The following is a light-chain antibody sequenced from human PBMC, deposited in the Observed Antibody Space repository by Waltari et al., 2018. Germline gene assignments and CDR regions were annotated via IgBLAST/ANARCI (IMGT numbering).Light chain of an antibody. CDR3: SSYASSITLV. CDR1: SSAVCGYKY. J-gene: IGLJ2*01. CDR2: EVS. V-gene: IGLV2-14*01. Sequence: QSALTQPASVSGSPGQSITISCTGTSSAVCGYKYFPWYQQHPGKAPKLMIYEVSNRPSGVSNRFSGSKSGNTASLTISGLQAEDEADYYCSSYASSITLVFGGGTKLTVL.